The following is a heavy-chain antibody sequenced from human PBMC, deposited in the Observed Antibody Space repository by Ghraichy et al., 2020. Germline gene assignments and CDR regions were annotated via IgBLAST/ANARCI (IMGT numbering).Heavy chain of an antibody. J-gene: IGHJ3*01. Sequence: GESLNISCAASGFTFNNYAMHWVRQAPGKGLEWVAVIWYSGSNNYYADSVKGRFTISRDNSKNPLYLQMNSLTAEDTAVFYCTRVARQPLLPDAFDLWGQGTMVTVPP. V-gene: IGHV3-33*01. CDR3: TRVARQPLLPDAFDL. CDR2: IWYSGSNN. D-gene: IGHD6-13*01. CDR1: GFTFNNYA.